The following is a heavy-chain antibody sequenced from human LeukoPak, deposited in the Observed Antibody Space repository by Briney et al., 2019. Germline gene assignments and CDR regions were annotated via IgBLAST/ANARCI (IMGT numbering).Heavy chain of an antibody. CDR2: ISYDGSNK. Sequence: GGSLRLSCAASGFTFSSYAMHWVRQAPGKGLEWVAVISYDGSNKYYADSVKGRFTISRDNSKNTLYLQMDSLRAEDTAVYYCAREPVYGDYTLGAFDIWGQGTMVTVSS. D-gene: IGHD4-17*01. CDR1: GFTFSSYA. J-gene: IGHJ3*02. CDR3: AREPVYGDYTLGAFDI. V-gene: IGHV3-30-3*01.